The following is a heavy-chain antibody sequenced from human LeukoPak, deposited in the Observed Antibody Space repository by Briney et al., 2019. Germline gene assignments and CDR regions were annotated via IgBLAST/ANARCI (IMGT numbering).Heavy chain of an antibody. D-gene: IGHD1-14*01. V-gene: IGHV3-30*01. CDR1: GFTFSRHV. CDR2: ISYDGNNR. J-gene: IGHJ6*03. Sequence: GGSLRLSCAASGFTFSRHVMQWVRQAPGKGLEWVAVISYDGNNRFYADSVKGRFTISRDNSRNTLYLQMNSLGGDDAAVYSCARGGIPTGPYYYFYYMDVWGKGTAVTVSS. CDR3: ARGGIPTGPYYYFYYMDV.